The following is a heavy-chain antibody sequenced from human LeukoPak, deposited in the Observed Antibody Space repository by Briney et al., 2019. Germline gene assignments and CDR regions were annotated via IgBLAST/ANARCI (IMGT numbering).Heavy chain of an antibody. D-gene: IGHD4-17*01. V-gene: IGHV3-30*02. Sequence: PGGSLRLSCAASGFTFSSYGMHWVRQAPGKGLEWVAFVRYDGSNKYYADSVKGRFTISRDNSKNSLYLQMNSLRAEDLALYYCARDPGHDYGDYEDYWGQGTLVTVSS. CDR3: ARDPGHDYGDYEDY. CDR2: VRYDGSNK. CDR1: GFTFSSYG. J-gene: IGHJ4*02.